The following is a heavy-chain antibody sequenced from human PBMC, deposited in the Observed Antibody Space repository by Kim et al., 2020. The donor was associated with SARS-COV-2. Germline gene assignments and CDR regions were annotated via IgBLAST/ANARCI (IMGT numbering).Heavy chain of an antibody. J-gene: IGHJ4*02. Sequence: SETLSLTCTVSGGSISSGGYYLSWILQHPGKGLEWIGYIYYSGSTYYNPSLKSRVTISVDTSKNQFSLKLSSVTAADPAVYYCARDATLVRGVTIVDYWGKGTLVTVS. D-gene: IGHD3-10*01. CDR3: ARDATLVRGVTIVDY. V-gene: IGHV4-31*03. CDR2: IYYSGST. CDR1: GGSISSGGYY.